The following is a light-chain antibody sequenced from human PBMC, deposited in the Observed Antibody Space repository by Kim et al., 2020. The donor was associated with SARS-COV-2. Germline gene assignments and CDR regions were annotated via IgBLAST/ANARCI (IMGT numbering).Light chain of an antibody. CDR2: QDS. J-gene: IGLJ2*01. Sequence: PGQTASITCSGDKLGDKYACWYQQKPGQSPVLVIYQDSKRTSGIPERFSGSNAGNTATLTISGTQAMDEADYYCQAWDSSTARVVFGGGTQLTV. CDR1: KLGDKY. CDR3: QAWDSSTARVV. V-gene: IGLV3-1*01.